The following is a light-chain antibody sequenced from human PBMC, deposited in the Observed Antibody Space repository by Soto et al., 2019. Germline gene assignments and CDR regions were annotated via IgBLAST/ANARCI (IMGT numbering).Light chain of an antibody. J-gene: IGLJ2*01. CDR2: GNN. V-gene: IGLV1-40*01. Sequence: QSVLTQPPSVSGAPGQRVTISCTGSSSNIGADYDVLWYQQLPGTAPKLLIYGNNNRPSGVPDRFSGSKSGTSASLAITGLQAEDEADYYCQSYDSSLSGSVFGGGTKLTVL. CDR3: QSYDSSLSGSV. CDR1: SSNIGADYD.